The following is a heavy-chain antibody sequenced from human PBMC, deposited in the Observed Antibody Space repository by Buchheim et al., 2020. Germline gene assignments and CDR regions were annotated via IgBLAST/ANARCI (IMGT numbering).Heavy chain of an antibody. J-gene: IGHJ4*02. V-gene: IGHV3-48*03. D-gene: IGHD6-6*01. Sequence: EVQLVESGGGLVQPGGSLRLSCVVSGFTFSNYEMNWVRQAPGKGLEWVSHISSSGSTIYYADSVTGRFTVSRDDAKNSLFLQMNSLRAEDTASYYCARHYSSSSEFDYWGQGTL. CDR1: GFTFSNYE. CDR3: ARHYSSSSEFDY. CDR2: ISSSGSTI.